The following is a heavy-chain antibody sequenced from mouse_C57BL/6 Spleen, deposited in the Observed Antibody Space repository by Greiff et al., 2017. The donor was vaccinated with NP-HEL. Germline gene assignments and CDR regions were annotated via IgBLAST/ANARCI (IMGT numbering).Heavy chain of an antibody. CDR3: ARGSDGVVVAKEGWFAY. V-gene: IGHV1-81*01. Sequence: VKLMESGAELARPGASVKLSCKASGYTFTSYGISWVKQRTGQGLEWIGEIYPRSGNTYYNEKFKGKATLTADKSSSTAYMELRSLTSEDSAVYFCARGSDGVVVAKEGWFAYWGQGTLVTVSA. CDR1: GYTFTSYG. D-gene: IGHD1-1*01. J-gene: IGHJ3*01. CDR2: IYPRSGNT.